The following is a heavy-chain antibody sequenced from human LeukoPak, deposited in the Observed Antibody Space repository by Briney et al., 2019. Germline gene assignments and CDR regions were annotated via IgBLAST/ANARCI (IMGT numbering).Heavy chain of an antibody. CDR1: GFTFSSYG. Sequence: GGSLRLSCAASGFTFSSYGMHWVRQAPGKGLEWVAVIWSDGSDKYYADSVKGRFTISRDNSKNTLYLQMNSLRAEDTAVYYCARVYNTNYAYFDYWGQGTLVTVSS. J-gene: IGHJ4*02. V-gene: IGHV3-33*01. D-gene: IGHD5-24*01. CDR2: IWSDGSDK. CDR3: ARVYNTNYAYFDY.